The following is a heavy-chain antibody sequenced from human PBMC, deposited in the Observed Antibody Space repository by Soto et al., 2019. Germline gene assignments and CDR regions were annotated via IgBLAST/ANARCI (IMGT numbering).Heavy chain of an antibody. V-gene: IGHV4-31*03. CDR2: IYYSGST. CDR1: GGSISSGGYY. J-gene: IGHJ5*02. CDR3: ARGAVTTFIGWFDP. Sequence: QVQLQESGPGLVKPSQTLSLTCTVSGGSISSGGYYWSWIRQHPGKGLEWIGYIYYSGSTYYNPSLKRRVTISVDTSKNQFSLKLSSVTAADTAVYYCARGAVTTFIGWFDPWGQGTLVTVSS. D-gene: IGHD4-17*01.